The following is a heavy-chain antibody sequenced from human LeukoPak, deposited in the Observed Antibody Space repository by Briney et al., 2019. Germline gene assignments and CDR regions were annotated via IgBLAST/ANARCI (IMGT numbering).Heavy chain of an antibody. D-gene: IGHD3-10*01. J-gene: IGHJ5*02. V-gene: IGHV4-31*03. CDR3: ASSFRGFGPPGDWFDP. CDR1: GASITSGGYS. Sequence: PSETLSLTCTVSGASITSGGYSWSWIRQLPGKGLEWIGYIFTGGGTYVNPSLKSRVNISEDTSSNQFSLRLTSVTVADTAVYYCASSFRGFGPPGDWFDPWGHGIQVTVSS. CDR2: IFTGGGT.